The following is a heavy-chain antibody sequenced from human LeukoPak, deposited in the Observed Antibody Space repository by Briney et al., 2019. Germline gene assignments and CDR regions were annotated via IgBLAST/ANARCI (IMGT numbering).Heavy chain of an antibody. CDR1: GGSISTSSYY. Sequence: TSETLSLTCTVSGGSISTSSYYWGWIRQPPGKGLEWIGYIYYSGSTNYNPSLKSRVTISVDTSKNQFSLKLSSVTAADTAVYYCARHGSSGYSFDYWGQGTLVTVSS. V-gene: IGHV4-61*05. CDR3: ARHGSSGYSFDY. D-gene: IGHD3-22*01. CDR2: IYYSGST. J-gene: IGHJ4*02.